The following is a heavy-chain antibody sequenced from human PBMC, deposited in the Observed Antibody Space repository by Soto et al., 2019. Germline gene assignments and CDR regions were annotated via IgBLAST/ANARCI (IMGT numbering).Heavy chain of an antibody. V-gene: IGHV1-69*13. CDR2: FIPVYRTL. CDR3: ATGVSWIGECTVDS. D-gene: IGHD3-3*01. J-gene: IGHJ4*02. CDR1: GGSFGKSA. Sequence: VASVKVSCKASGGSFGKSAINWVRQTPGQGLEWLGGFIPVYRTLNYAQKFQGRVTITADESTGTAYMTLSSLASDDTAVYYCATGVSWIGECTVDSWGQGTRVTVSS.